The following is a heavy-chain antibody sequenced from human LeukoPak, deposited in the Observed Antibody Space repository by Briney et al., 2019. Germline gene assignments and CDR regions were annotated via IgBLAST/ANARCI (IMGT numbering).Heavy chain of an antibody. D-gene: IGHD2-2*03. CDR2: ITSGSSYI. J-gene: IGHJ3*02. CDR3: ARDTMDSYAFDI. CDR1: GLTFSSYN. V-gene: IGHV3-21*01. Sequence: PGGSLRLSCAASGLTFSSYNMNWVRQAPGRGLEWVSSITSGSSYIYYADSVKGRFTISRDNAKNSLYLQMNSLRAEDTAVYYCARDTMDSYAFDIWGQGTMVTVSS.